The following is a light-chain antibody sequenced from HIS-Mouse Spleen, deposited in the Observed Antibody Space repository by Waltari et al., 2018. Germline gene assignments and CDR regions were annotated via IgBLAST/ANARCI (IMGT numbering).Light chain of an antibody. CDR1: QDISNY. V-gene: IGKV1-33*01. Sequence: DIQMTQSPSSLSASVGDRVTITCQASQDISNYLNWYQQKPGKAPKLLIYDASNLETGVPSRFSGSGSGTDFTFTISSLQPEDIPTYYCQQYDNLHRLTFGPGTKVDIK. CDR2: DAS. CDR3: QQYDNLHRLT. J-gene: IGKJ3*01.